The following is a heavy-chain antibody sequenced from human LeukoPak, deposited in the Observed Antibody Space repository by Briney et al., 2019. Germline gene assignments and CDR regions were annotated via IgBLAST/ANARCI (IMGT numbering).Heavy chain of an antibody. D-gene: IGHD2-2*01. CDR2: IKQDGSEK. CDR1: GFTFSSYW. Sequence: GGSLRLSCAASGFTFSSYWMSWVRQAPGKGLEWVANIKQDGSEKYYVDSVKGRFTISRDNAKNSLYLLMNSLRAEDTAVYYCAREEDWYQPQNWFDPWGQGTLVTVSS. J-gene: IGHJ5*02. V-gene: IGHV3-7*01. CDR3: AREEDWYQPQNWFDP.